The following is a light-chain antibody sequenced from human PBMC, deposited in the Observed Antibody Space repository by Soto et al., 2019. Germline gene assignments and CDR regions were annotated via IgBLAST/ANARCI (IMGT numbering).Light chain of an antibody. J-gene: IGLJ1*01. V-gene: IGLV1-40*01. CDR3: GSYTHSATHV. Sequence: QAVVTQPPSVSGAPGQRVTISCTGSSSNIGAGYDVHWYQQLPGTAPKLLIYGNSNRPSGVPDRFSGSKSGTSASLAITGLQAEDEADYYCGSYTHSATHVFGTGTKVTVL. CDR2: GNS. CDR1: SSNIGAGYD.